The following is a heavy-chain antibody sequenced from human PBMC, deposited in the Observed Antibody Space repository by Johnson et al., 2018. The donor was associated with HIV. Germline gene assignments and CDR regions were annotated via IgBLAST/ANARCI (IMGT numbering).Heavy chain of an antibody. D-gene: IGHD1-26*01. CDR2: ISHDGSNK. V-gene: IGHV3-30-3*01. Sequence: QVQLVESGGGVVQPGRSLRLSCSASRFTFSSYAMHWVRQAPGKGLEWVALISHDGSNKYYADFVKGRFTISRDNSINTLYLQMNSLRAEDTAVYYCARPMGAVDECDAFDIWGQGTMVTVSS. CDR3: ARPMGAVDECDAFDI. J-gene: IGHJ3*02. CDR1: RFTFSSYA.